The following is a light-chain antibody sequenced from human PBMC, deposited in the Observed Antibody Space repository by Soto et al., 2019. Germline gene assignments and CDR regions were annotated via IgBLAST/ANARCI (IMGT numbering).Light chain of an antibody. V-gene: IGKV3-11*01. Sequence: EIVLTQSPATLSLSPGERAALSCRASRSVSSYLAWYQQKPGQAPRLLIYDASKRAPGIPARFTGSGSGTDFTLTMSSLEPEDFAVYFCQQRSNWPSTFGGGTKVEI. J-gene: IGKJ4*01. CDR1: RSVSSY. CDR3: QQRSNWPST. CDR2: DAS.